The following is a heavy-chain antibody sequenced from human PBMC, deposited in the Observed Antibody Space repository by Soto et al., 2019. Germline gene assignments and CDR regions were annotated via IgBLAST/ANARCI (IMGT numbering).Heavy chain of an antibody. CDR2: IYPADSDT. D-gene: IGHD3-9*01. J-gene: IGHJ5*02. CDR3: AKSISVAPFDSSHL. Sequence: GQSLKIWCSGSAGSLSNSWNVVWRQMPGKKLEWMGIIYPADSDTRYSPSFQGQVTLSADGFIRTAYLQWKSVKASDTAMYYCAKSISVAPFDSSHLWGQATLVTGFS. CDR1: AGSLSNSW. V-gene: IGHV5-51*01.